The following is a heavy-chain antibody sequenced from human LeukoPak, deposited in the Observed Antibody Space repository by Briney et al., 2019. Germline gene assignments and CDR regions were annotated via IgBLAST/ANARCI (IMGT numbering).Heavy chain of an antibody. Sequence: PSETLSLTCTVSGGSISSYYWSWLRQPPGKGLEWIGYIYYSGSTNYNPSLTSRVTISVDTSKNQFSLKLSSVTAADTAVYYCARVPSGITGTTGDYWGQGTLVTVSS. D-gene: IGHD1-7*01. J-gene: IGHJ4*02. CDR1: GGSISSYY. V-gene: IGHV4-59*01. CDR2: IYYSGST. CDR3: ARVPSGITGTTGDY.